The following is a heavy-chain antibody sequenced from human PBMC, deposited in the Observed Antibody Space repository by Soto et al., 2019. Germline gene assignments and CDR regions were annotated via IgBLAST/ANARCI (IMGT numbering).Heavy chain of an antibody. Sequence: LRLSCAASGFTFSSYAMSWVRQAPGKGLEWVSGISGSGGSTYFADSVKGRFTISRDNSKNTLYLQMNSLRAEDTAVYYCAKGRAARGPGLYYFDYWGQGTLVTVSS. J-gene: IGHJ4*02. CDR1: GFTFSSYA. V-gene: IGHV3-23*01. CDR3: AKGRAARGPGLYYFDY. CDR2: ISGSGGST. D-gene: IGHD3-16*01.